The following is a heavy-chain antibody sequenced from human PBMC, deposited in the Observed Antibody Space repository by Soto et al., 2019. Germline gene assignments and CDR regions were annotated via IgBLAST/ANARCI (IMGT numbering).Heavy chain of an antibody. V-gene: IGHV5-51*01. CDR2: IYPGDSDT. CDR3: ARSCTGASRYRPSYQFDY. D-gene: IGHD2-8*02. CDR1: GYSFSSYW. J-gene: IGHJ4*02. Sequence: GESLKISCKGSGYSFSSYWIGWVRQMPGQGPEWMGIIYPGDSDTRYSPSFQGQVTISADKSISTAYLQWSSLKASDTAMYYCARSCTGASRYRPSYQFDYWGQGTLVTVSS.